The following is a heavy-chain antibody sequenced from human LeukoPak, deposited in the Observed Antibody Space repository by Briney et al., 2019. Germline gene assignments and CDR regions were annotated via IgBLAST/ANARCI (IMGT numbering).Heavy chain of an antibody. V-gene: IGHV1-18*01. D-gene: IGHD2-2*01. J-gene: IGHJ5*02. Sequence: ASVKVSCKASGYTFTSYGISWVRQAPGQGLGWMGWISAYSGDTNYAQKFQGRATMTTDTSTSTAYMELRSLSSDDTAVYYCARDAVVVSAAQGGWFDPWGQGTLVTVSS. CDR1: GYTFTSYG. CDR2: ISAYSGDT. CDR3: ARDAVVVSAAQGGWFDP.